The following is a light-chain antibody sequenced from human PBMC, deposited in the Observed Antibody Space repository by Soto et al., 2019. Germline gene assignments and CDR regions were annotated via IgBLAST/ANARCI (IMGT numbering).Light chain of an antibody. CDR1: NIGSKS. CDR2: YDS. CDR3: QVWDSSSDHPGDV. J-gene: IGLJ1*01. Sequence: SYELTQPPSVSVAPGKTARITCGGNNIGSKSVHWYQQKPGQAPVLVIYYDSDRPSGIPERFSGSNSGNTATLTISRVEAGDEADYYCQVWDSSSDHPGDVFGTGTKGTVL. V-gene: IGLV3-21*04.